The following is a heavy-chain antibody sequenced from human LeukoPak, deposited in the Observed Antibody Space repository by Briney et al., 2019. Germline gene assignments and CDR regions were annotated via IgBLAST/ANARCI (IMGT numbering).Heavy chain of an antibody. CDR2: IIPILGIA. D-gene: IGHD3-10*01. J-gene: IGHJ6*02. V-gene: IGHV1-69*04. Sequence: SVKVSCKASGGTFSSYAISWVRQAPGRGLEWMGRIIPILGIANYAQKFQGRVTITADKSTSTAYMELSSLRSEDTAVYYCARDAGGPKNYGMDVWGQGTTVTVSS. CDR1: GGTFSSYA. CDR3: ARDAGGPKNYGMDV.